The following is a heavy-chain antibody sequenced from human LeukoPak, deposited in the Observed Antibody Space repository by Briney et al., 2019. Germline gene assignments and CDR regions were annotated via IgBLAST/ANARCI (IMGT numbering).Heavy chain of an antibody. V-gene: IGHV3-21*01. D-gene: IGHD3-10*01. J-gene: IGHJ4*02. CDR2: ITISSRYI. CDR3: AREDASGSYYRPLDY. Sequence: PGGSLRLSCAASGFTFSTYTMNWVRQAPGKGLEWVSSITISSRYIYYADSVKGRFTISRDNAKNSLFLHMNSLRAEDTAVYYCAREDASGSYYRPLDYWGQGTLVTVSS. CDR1: GFTFSTYT.